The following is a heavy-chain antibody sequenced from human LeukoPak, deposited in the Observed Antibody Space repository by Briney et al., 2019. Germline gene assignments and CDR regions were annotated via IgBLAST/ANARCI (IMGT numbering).Heavy chain of an antibody. CDR3: ARGHWGLDY. D-gene: IGHD7-27*01. V-gene: IGHV3-11*01. J-gene: IGHJ4*02. Sequence: PGGSLRHSCAASGFTFSDHYMTWIRQAPGKELEYISYISNSGTSMYCADSLKGRFTISRDNARNSLFLQMNSLRVEDTAMYYCARGHWGLDYWGQGTLVTVSS. CDR1: GFTFSDHY. CDR2: ISNSGTSM.